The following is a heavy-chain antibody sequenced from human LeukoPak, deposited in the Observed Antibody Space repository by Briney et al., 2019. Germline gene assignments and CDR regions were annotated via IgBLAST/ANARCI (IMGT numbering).Heavy chain of an antibody. CDR3: ARDGYSGYDFGLDV. D-gene: IGHD5-12*01. V-gene: IGHV3-20*04. CDR2: INWNGGST. CDR1: GFTFSSYS. Sequence: GGSLRLSCVGSGFTFSSYSLNWVRHAPGKGLEWVSGINWNGGSTGYADSVKGRFTISRDNAKNSLYLQMNSLRAEDTAVYYCARDGYSGYDFGLDVWGKGTTVTVSS. J-gene: IGHJ6*04.